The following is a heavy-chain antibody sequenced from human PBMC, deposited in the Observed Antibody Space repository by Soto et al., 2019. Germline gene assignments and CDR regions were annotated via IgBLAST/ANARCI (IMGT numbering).Heavy chain of an antibody. CDR3: TPQYSYGPFDY. Sequence: GRSLRLSCSASGFTFSNAWMSWVRQAPGKGLEWVGRIKSKTDGGTTDYAAPVKGRFTISRDDSKNTLYLQMNSLKTEDTAVYYCTPQYSYGPFDYWGQGTLVTVSS. V-gene: IGHV3-15*01. D-gene: IGHD5-18*01. J-gene: IGHJ4*02. CDR1: GFTFSNAW. CDR2: IKSKTDGGTT.